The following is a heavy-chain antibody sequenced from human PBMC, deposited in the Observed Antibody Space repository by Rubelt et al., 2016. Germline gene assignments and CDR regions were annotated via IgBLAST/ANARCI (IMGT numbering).Heavy chain of an antibody. Sequence: EVQLVESGGGLVQPGGSLRLSCAASGFTFSSYSMNWVRQAPGKGLEWVSYISTSSSTIYYADSVKGRFTISRDNAKNSLYLQMNSLRAEDTAVYYCARDLSRIAVAGNWFDPWGQGTLVTVSS. J-gene: IGHJ5*02. D-gene: IGHD6-19*01. CDR2: ISTSSSTI. V-gene: IGHV3-48*01. CDR3: ARDLSRIAVAGNWFDP. CDR1: GFTFSSYS.